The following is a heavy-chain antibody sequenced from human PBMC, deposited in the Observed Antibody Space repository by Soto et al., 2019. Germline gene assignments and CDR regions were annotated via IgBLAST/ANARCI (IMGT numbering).Heavy chain of an antibody. Sequence: PGGSVRLSCVASGFTFNSYGMHWVRQAPGKGLEWVALVSYNGRKEYYADSVKGRFSISRDNSKNTLYVQMNTLRDEDTAVYYCAKDSLRGEVQAALNFDNRGRGTLVTVSS. CDR1: GFTFNSYG. V-gene: IGHV3-30*18. D-gene: IGHD2-2*01. CDR2: VSYNGRKE. J-gene: IGHJ4*02. CDR3: AKDSLRGEVQAALNFDN.